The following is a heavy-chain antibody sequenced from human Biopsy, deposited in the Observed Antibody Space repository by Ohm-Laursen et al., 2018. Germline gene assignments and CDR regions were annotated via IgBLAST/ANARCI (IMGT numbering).Heavy chain of an antibody. CDR3: ARHAPSYSGSYWRYFDL. Sequence: PGTLSLTCTVSGGSISSYYWSWIRQPPGKGLEWIGYIYYTGSTNYNPSLKSRVTISVDTSMNHLSLRLTSATAADTAVYYCARHAPSYSGSYWRYFDLWGRGTLVTVSS. V-gene: IGHV4-59*08. J-gene: IGHJ2*01. CDR1: GGSISSYY. D-gene: IGHD1-26*01. CDR2: IYYTGST.